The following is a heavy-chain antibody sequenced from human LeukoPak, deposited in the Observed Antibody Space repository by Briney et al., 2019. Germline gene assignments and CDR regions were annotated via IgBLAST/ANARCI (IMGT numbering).Heavy chain of an antibody. D-gene: IGHD5-18*01. J-gene: IGHJ4*02. V-gene: IGHV1-69*05. CDR1: GYTFTGYY. Sequence: GASVKVSCKVSGYTFTGYYMHWVRQAPGQGLEWMGRIIPIFGTANYAQKFQGRVTITTDESTSTAYMELSSLRSEDTAVYYCARDPPERGTAMVWGQGTLVTVSS. CDR2: IIPIFGTA. CDR3: ARDPPERGTAMV.